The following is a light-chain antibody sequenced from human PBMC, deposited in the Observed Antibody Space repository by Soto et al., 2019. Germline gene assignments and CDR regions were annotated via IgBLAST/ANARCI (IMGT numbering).Light chain of an antibody. Sequence: IQLTQSPSSLSASVGDRVIITCRASQGISSYLAWYQQKPGKAPKLLIYAASTLQSGVPSRFSGSGSGTDFTLTNNSLQPEDFATYYCQQLNSYPALSFGGGTKVEIK. CDR3: QQLNSYPALS. CDR1: QGISSY. J-gene: IGKJ4*01. V-gene: IGKV1-9*01. CDR2: AAS.